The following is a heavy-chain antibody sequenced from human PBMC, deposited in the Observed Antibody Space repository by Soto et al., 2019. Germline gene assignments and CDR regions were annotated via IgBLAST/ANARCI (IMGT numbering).Heavy chain of an antibody. J-gene: IGHJ4*02. Sequence: GGSLRLSCSASGFTFSSYAMHWVRQAPGKGLEYVSAISSNGGSTYYADSVKGRFTISRDNSKNTLYLQMSSLRAEDSAVYYCVATLINYYGSGSYYTGIFDYWGQGTLVTVSS. CDR3: VATLINYYGSGSYYTGIFDY. CDR2: ISSNGGST. D-gene: IGHD3-10*01. V-gene: IGHV3-64D*09. CDR1: GFTFSSYA.